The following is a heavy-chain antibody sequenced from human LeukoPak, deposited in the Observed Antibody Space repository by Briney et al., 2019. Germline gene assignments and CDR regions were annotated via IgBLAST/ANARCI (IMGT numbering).Heavy chain of an antibody. CDR3: ARGGIAVAGNIDY. D-gene: IGHD6-19*01. Sequence: SETLSLTCAVSGGSISSGGYSWSWIRQPPAKGLEWIGYIYHSGSTYYNPSLKSRVTISVDRSKNQFSLKLSSVTAADTAVYYCARGGIAVAGNIDYWGQGTLVTVSS. J-gene: IGHJ4*02. CDR1: GGSISSGGYS. CDR2: IYHSGST. V-gene: IGHV4-30-2*01.